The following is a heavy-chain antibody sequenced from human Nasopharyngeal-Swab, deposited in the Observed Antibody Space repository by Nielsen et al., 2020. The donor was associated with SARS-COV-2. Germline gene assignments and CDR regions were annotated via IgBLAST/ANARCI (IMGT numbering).Heavy chain of an antibody. CDR2: MYPRDSDT. CDR3: ATAYNGNYYWDY. V-gene: IGHV5-51*01. Sequence: GESLKISCKGSGYSFSSYWIGWVRQMPGKGLEWMGVMYPRDSDTRYSPSFQGQVTVSADKSISTAYLQWSSLKASDTAMYYCATAYNGNYYWDYWGQGTLVTVSS. D-gene: IGHD1-7*01. J-gene: IGHJ4*02. CDR1: GYSFSSYW.